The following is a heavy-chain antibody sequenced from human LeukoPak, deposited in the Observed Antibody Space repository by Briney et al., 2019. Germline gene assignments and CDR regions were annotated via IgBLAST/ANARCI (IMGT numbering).Heavy chain of an antibody. CDR3: ARSHVLRFLEWSHGGLYYMDV. V-gene: IGHV1-69*13. J-gene: IGHJ6*03. CDR1: GGTFSSYA. Sequence: SVKVSCKASGGTFSSYAISWVRQAPGQGLEWMGGIIPIFGTANYAQKFQGRVTITADESTSTAYMELSSLRSEDTAVYYCARSHVLRFLEWSHGGLYYMDVWGKGTTVTVSS. D-gene: IGHD3-3*01. CDR2: IIPIFGTA.